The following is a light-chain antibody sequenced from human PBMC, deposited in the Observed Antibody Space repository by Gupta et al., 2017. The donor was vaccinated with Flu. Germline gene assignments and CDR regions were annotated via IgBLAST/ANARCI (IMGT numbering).Light chain of an antibody. J-gene: IGKJ1*01. V-gene: IGKV1-5*01. CDR3: QQYNTYSPT. CDR1: QFISTF. CDR2: EAS. Sequence: ADSVTITCRASQFISTFLAWYQQKSGKATKVVIYEASNLASGVPSTFSGSGSGTEFTLTISSLQPDDFGSYYCQQYNTYSPTFGQGTKVEIK.